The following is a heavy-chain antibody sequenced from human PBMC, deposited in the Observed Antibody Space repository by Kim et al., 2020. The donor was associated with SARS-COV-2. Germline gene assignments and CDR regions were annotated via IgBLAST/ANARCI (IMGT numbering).Heavy chain of an antibody. D-gene: IGHD3-22*01. CDR3: ARSYYYDSSGYYY. J-gene: IGHJ4*02. Sequence: YADSVQGPVTIARDNAKNSRYLQMISLRAEDTAVYYCARSYYYDSSGYYYWGQGTLVTVSS. V-gene: IGHV3-11*01.